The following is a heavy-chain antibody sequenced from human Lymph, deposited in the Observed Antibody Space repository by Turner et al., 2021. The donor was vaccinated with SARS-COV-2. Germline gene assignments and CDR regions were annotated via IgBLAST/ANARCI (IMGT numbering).Heavy chain of an antibody. D-gene: IGHD1-1*01. CDR1: GGTFSTYA. J-gene: IGHJ4*02. CDR3: ARDATGPLGY. Sequence: QVQLVQSGAEAKKPGSSVKVSCKASGGTFSTYAISWVRQAPGQGLEWLGGTIPIFGIANYAQKFQGRVTITADKFTSTAYMELSSLRSEDTAVYYCARDATGPLGYWGRGTLVTVSS. V-gene: IGHV1-69*10. CDR2: TIPIFGIA.